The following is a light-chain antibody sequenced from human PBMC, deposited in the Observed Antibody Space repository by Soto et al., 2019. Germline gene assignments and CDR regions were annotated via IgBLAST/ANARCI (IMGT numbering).Light chain of an antibody. J-gene: IGKJ5*01. CDR2: DAS. CDR3: EQRRNWPSLT. V-gene: IGKV3-11*01. Sequence: ETVLTQSPATLSLSPGERATLSCRASQNVDIYLAWYQQKPGQAPRLLIYDASNRATGFPARFSGSVSGTHFTPAISGREPEEFARYDCEQRRNWPSLTCGQETRLQIK. CDR1: QNVDIY.